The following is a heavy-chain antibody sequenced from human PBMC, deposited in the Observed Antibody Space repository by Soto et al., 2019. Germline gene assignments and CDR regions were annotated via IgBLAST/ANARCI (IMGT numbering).Heavy chain of an antibody. CDR2: ISAYNGNT. D-gene: IGHD5-12*01. J-gene: IGHJ6*02. CDR1: GYTFTSYG. Sequence: ASVKVSCKASGYTFTSYGISWVRQAPGQGLEWMGWISAYNGNTNYAQKFQGRVTMTTDTSTSTAYMELRSLRSDDTAVYYCARGGYSGYDLGYYYYYGMDVWGQGTTVTVSS. CDR3: ARGGYSGYDLGYYYYYGMDV. V-gene: IGHV1-18*04.